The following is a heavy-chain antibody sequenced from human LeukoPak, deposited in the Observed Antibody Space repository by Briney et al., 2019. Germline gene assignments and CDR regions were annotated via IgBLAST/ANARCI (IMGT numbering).Heavy chain of an antibody. Sequence: SETLSLTCTVSGGSISRDYWSWIRQPPGKGLEWIGYIYYTGSTNYNPSLKSRVTISVDTPKNQFSLKLSSVTAADTAVYYCARLDFWSGYYDYWGQGTLVTVSS. V-gene: IGHV4-59*12. CDR2: IYYTGST. CDR3: ARLDFWSGYYDY. CDR1: GGSISRDY. D-gene: IGHD3-3*01. J-gene: IGHJ4*02.